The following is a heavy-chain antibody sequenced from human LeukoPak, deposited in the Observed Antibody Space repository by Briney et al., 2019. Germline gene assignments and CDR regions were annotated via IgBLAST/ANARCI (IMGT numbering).Heavy chain of an antibody. J-gene: IGHJ5*02. Sequence: SETLSLTCTVSGASVSNYYWSWIRQPPEKELEWIGYVSNSGSTDYHPSLKSRVTISVDTSKNLFSLKLSSVTAADTAVYYCARAATGAKPFDPWGQGTLVTVSS. D-gene: IGHD1-7*01. CDR1: GASVSNYY. V-gene: IGHV4-59*02. CDR2: VSNSGST. CDR3: ARAATGAKPFDP.